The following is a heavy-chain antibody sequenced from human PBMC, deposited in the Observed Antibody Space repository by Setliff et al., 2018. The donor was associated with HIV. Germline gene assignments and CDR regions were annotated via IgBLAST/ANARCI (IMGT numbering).Heavy chain of an antibody. D-gene: IGHD1-7*01. Sequence: SETLSLTCTISGATVHYHYWSWIRQPPGTGLEWIGYVDFSVDTEYNPNLQRRATISRDPSKSQVSLNLNSATAAATAVYYCTRGPGGTVPNPLEAFDVWGRGAVVTVSS. V-gene: IGHV4-59*02. CDR2: VDFSVDT. CDR1: GATVHYHY. CDR3: TRGPGGTVPNPLEAFDV. J-gene: IGHJ3*01.